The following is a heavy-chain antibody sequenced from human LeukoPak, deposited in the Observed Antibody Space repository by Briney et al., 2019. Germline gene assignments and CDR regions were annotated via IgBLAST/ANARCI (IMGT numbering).Heavy chain of an antibody. J-gene: IGHJ3*02. CDR1: GYTFTMYY. Sequence: ASVKVSCKASGYTFTMYYIHWVRQAPGQGLEWMGIINPSGGSTSYAQKFQGRVIMTRDMSTSTVYMELSSLRSEDTAVYYCARVARYYDSTLDIWGQGTMVTVSS. CDR3: ARVARYYDSTLDI. V-gene: IGHV1-46*01. CDR2: INPSGGST. D-gene: IGHD3-22*01.